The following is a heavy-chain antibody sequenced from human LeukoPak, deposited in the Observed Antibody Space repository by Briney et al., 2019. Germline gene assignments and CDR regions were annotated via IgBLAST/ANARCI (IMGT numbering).Heavy chain of an antibody. CDR3: ARINAERDGYNLSYWYYYYYMDV. CDR1: GGSISSSSYY. D-gene: IGHD5-24*01. CDR2: IYYSGST. Sequence: SETLSLTCTVSGGSISSSSYYWGWIRQPPGKGLEWIGSIYYSGSTYYNPSLKSRVAISVDTSKNQFSLKLSSVTAADTAVYYCARINAERDGYNLSYWYYYYYMDVWGKGTTVTVSS. J-gene: IGHJ6*03. V-gene: IGHV4-39*07.